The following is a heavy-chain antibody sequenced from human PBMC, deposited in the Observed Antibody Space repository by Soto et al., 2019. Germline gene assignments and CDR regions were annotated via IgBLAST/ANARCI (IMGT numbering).Heavy chain of an antibody. CDR2: INPNSGGT. J-gene: IGHJ6*02. CDR1: GYSFTGYY. CDR3: ARERRTVDYNNYGMDF. D-gene: IGHD4-17*01. V-gene: IGHV1-2*02. Sequence: ASVKVSCKASGYSFTGYYIHWVRQAPGQGLEWMGWINPNSGGTNYPQKFQGRVTMSRDTSINTAYMEVRRLRSDDTAVYYCARERRTVDYNNYGMDFWGQGTTVTVS.